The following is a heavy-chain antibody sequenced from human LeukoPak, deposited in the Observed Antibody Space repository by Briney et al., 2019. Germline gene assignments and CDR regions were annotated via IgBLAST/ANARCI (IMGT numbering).Heavy chain of an antibody. D-gene: IGHD3-22*01. J-gene: IGHJ4*02. CDR1: GFTFSSYA. Sequence: HPGGSLRLSCAASGFTFSSYAMRWVRQAPGKGLEWVAVISYDGSNKYYADSVKGRFTISRDNSKNTLYLQMNSLRAEDTAVYYCAGDHDSSGYSDYWGQGTLVTVSS. CDR2: ISYDGSNK. CDR3: AGDHDSSGYSDY. V-gene: IGHV3-30*04.